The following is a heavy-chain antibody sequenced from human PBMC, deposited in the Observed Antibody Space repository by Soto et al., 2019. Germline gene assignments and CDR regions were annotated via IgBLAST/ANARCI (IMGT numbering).Heavy chain of an antibody. CDR3: AYSSTPFDY. J-gene: IGHJ4*02. CDR2: ISGSGGST. CDR1: GFTVSSKY. D-gene: IGHD6-13*01. Sequence: GGSLRLSCAASGFTVSSKYMSWVRRAPGKGLEWVSAISGSGGSTYYADSVKGRFTISRDNSKNTLYLQMNNLRAEDTAVYYCAYSSTPFDYWGQGTLVTVSS. V-gene: IGHV3-23*01.